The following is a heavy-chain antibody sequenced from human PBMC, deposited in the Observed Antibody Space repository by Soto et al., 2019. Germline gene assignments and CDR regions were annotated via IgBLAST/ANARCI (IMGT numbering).Heavy chain of an antibody. D-gene: IGHD1-26*01. V-gene: IGHV1-69*13. CDR2: IIPIFGTA. CDR3: ARGLRAQWELLSNWFDP. J-gene: IGHJ5*02. CDR1: GGTFSSYA. Sequence: GASVKVSCKASGGTFSSYAISWVRQAPGQGLEWMGGIIPIFGTANYAQKFQGRVTITADESTGTAYMELSSLRSEDTAVYYCARGLRAQWELLSNWFDPWGQGTLVTVSS.